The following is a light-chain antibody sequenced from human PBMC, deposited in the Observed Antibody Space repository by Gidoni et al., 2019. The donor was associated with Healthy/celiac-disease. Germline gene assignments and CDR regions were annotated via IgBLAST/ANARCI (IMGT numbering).Light chain of an antibody. CDR1: QSVLYSSNDQYY. J-gene: IGKJ1*01. V-gene: IGKV4-1*01. CDR2: WAS. CDR3: QQYYSTPVT. Sequence: DIVMTQCQDSLAVSLGERATINCKASQSVLYSSNDQYYLAWYQQKPGQPPKLLISWASTRESGVPDRFSGSGSGTVFTLTISSLQAEDVAVYYCQQYYSTPVTFGQGTKVEIK.